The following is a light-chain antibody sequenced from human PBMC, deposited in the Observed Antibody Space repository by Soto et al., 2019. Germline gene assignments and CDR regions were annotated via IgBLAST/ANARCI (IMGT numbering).Light chain of an antibody. CDR2: GAS. V-gene: IGKV3-15*01. J-gene: IGKJ4*01. CDR1: QSINTN. Sequence: ETVMTQSPATLSVSPGERATFSCRASQSINTNLAWFQLKPGQAPRLLIYGASIRAAGIPARFNGSGSGTEFTLTIISLESEDFGLYYCHQYDYWPLTFGGGTKVEMK. CDR3: HQYDYWPLT.